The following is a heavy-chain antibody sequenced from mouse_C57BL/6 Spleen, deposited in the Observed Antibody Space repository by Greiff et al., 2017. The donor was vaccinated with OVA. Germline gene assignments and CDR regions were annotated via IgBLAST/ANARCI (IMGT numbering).Heavy chain of an antibody. CDR1: GFTFSDYG. CDR3: ARTYGSSYPWFAY. CDR2: ISSGSSTI. J-gene: IGHJ3*01. Sequence: EVQLVESGGGLVKPGGSLKLSCAASGFTFSDYGMHWVRQAPEKGLEWVAYISSGSSTIYYADTVKGRFTISRDIATNTLFMQMTSLRSEDTAMYDCARTYGSSYPWFAYWGQGTLVTVSA. D-gene: IGHD1-1*01. V-gene: IGHV5-17*01.